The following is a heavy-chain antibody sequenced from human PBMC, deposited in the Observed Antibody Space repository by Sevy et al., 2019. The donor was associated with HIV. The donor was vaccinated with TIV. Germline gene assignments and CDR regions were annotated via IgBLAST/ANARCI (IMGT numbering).Heavy chain of an antibody. D-gene: IGHD3-16*01. Sequence: GGSLRLSCAASGFTVSNNYMSWVRQAPGKGLEWVSVIYSGGSTFYADSVKGRFTISRDNSKNTLYLQMNSLRAEDSALYYCAKGLWGNWGHDYWGQGALVTVSS. CDR1: GFTVSNNY. CDR3: AKGLWGNWGHDY. CDR2: IYSGGST. J-gene: IGHJ4*02. V-gene: IGHV3-66*01.